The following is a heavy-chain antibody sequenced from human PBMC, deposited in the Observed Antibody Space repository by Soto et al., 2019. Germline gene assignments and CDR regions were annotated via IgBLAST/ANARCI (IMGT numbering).Heavy chain of an antibody. CDR2: ISSGGSFI. D-gene: IGHD6-13*01. J-gene: IGHJ4*02. Sequence: EVQLVESGGGLVKPGGSLRLSCAASGFTFSDFTMNWVRQAPGKGLQWVSSISSGGSFISYADSVRGRFTISRDNAKNSLYLQVDSLRVDDTAVFFCARGSRRTFDYWGQGTLVTVSS. CDR3: ARGSRRTFDY. CDR1: GFTFSDFT. V-gene: IGHV3-21*01.